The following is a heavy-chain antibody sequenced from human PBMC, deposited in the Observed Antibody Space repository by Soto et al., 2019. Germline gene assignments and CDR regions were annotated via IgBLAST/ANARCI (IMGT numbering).Heavy chain of an antibody. D-gene: IGHD3-3*01. Sequence: ASVKVSCKASGYTFSTYEINWVRRAAGQGLEWMGRMNPDNGNTGYAQKFQDRVTMTRNTSITTAYMELNNLRSDDTAVYYCARGPRESGEWLLFDYWGQGALVTVSS. CDR3: ARGPRESGEWLLFDY. J-gene: IGHJ4*02. CDR1: GYTFSTYE. CDR2: MNPDNGNT. V-gene: IGHV1-8*01.